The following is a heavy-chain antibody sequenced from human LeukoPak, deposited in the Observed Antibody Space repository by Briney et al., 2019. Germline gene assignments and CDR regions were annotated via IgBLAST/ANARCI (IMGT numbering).Heavy chain of an antibody. CDR1: GGTFSSYA. CDR3: ARDCGGSCYSGIFPNSHYGMDV. V-gene: IGHV1-69*13. J-gene: IGHJ6*02. D-gene: IGHD2-15*01. CDR2: IIPIFGTA. Sequence: SVKVSCKASGGTFSSYAISWVRQAPGQGLEWMGGIIPIFGTANYAQKFQGRVTITADESTSTAYMELSSLRSEDTAVYFCARDCGGSCYSGIFPNSHYGMDVWGQGTTVTVSS.